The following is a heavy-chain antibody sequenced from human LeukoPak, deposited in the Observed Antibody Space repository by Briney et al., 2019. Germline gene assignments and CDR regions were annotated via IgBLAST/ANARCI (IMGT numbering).Heavy chain of an antibody. D-gene: IGHD6-13*01. CDR2: IYHSGNT. Sequence: SETLSLTCAVSTYSISSGYFWGWNRQPPGKGLEWIGSIYHSGNTYYNPSLKSRVTISVDTSKNQFSLKLSSVTAADTAVYYCARDPGQQLPRGWFDPWGQGTLVTVSS. CDR1: TYSISSGYF. J-gene: IGHJ5*02. CDR3: ARDPGQQLPRGWFDP. V-gene: IGHV4-38-2*02.